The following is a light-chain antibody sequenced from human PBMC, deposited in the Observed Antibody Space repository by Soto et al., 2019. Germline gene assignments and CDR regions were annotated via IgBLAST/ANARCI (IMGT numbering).Light chain of an antibody. CDR1: SSNIGAGYD. Sequence: QLVLTQPPSVSGAPGQRVTISCTGSSSNIGAGYDVHWYQQLPGTAPKLLIYGNNNRPSGVPDRFSGSKSGTSASLVITGLQAEDEADYYCQSYDSSLSGSVFGGGTKVTVL. J-gene: IGLJ3*02. V-gene: IGLV1-40*01. CDR2: GNN. CDR3: QSYDSSLSGSV.